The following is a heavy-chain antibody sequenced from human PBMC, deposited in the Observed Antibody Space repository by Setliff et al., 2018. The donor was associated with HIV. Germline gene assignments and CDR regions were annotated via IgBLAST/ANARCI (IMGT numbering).Heavy chain of an antibody. Sequence: PSETLSLTCSVSGDSISSGVYYWSWIRQYPVKGLEWIGYIFSSGITYYSPSLHSRVTISLDTSKNQFSLNLTSITAADTAVYYCTRDTGGGGFPMDVWGKGTTVTVSS. J-gene: IGHJ6*03. CDR1: GDSISSGVYY. CDR2: IFSSGIT. CDR3: TRDTGGGGFPMDV. D-gene: IGHD2-15*01. V-gene: IGHV4-31*03.